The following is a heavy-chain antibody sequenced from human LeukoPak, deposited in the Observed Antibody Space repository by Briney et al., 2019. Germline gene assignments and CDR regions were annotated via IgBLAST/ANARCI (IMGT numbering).Heavy chain of an antibody. CDR3: AKEFTPESSGFDAFDV. J-gene: IGHJ3*01. CDR1: GFTFNTYE. D-gene: IGHD3-22*01. CDR2: ISSRGGTI. V-gene: IGHV3-48*03. Sequence: GGSLRLSCAASGFTFNTYEMDWVRQAPGKGLEWVSYISSRGGTIYYADSVRGRFTISRDNAKNSLYLQMNSLRAEDTAVYYCAKEFTPESSGFDAFDVWGKGTMVTVSS.